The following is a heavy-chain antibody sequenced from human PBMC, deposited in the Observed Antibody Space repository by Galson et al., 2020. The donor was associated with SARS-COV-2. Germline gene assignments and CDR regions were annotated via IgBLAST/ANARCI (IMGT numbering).Heavy chain of an antibody. CDR2: INGRGDET. V-gene: IGHV3-23*01. D-gene: IGHD2-15*01. Sequence: GGSLRLSCAASGFTFNIYGMTWVRQAPGKGLEWVSAINGRGDETNYADSVKGRFTISRDSSKNTLYLQMNSLRVEDTALYYCAKLYCSGGSCYWYFDLWGRGSLVTVSS. CDR3: AKLYCSGGSCYWYFDL. J-gene: IGHJ2*01. CDR1: GFTFNIYG.